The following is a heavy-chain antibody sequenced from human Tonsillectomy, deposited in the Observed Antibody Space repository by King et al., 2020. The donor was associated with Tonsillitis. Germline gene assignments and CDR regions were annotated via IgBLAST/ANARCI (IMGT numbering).Heavy chain of an antibody. Sequence: VQLVESGAEVKKPGASVKVSCEASGYTFTSYDINWVRQATGQGLEWMGWMNPISGNSVYAQKFQGRVTMTRNTSISTAYMELSSLRSEDTAVYYCARVGYGGNNYYFDYWGQGTLVTVSS. CDR2: MNPISGNS. CDR3: ARVGYGGNNYYFDY. V-gene: IGHV1-8*01. CDR1: GYTFTSYD. J-gene: IGHJ4*02. D-gene: IGHD4-23*01.